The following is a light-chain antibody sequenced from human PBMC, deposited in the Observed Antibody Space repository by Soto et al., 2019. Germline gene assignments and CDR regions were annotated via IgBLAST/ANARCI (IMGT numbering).Light chain of an antibody. Sequence: QSVLTQPASVSGSPGQSITISCTGSASDIGSYDFVSWYQQHPGKAPQLLIYEVHKRPSGVSDRFSGSKSGSSASLTISGLHADDEGDYFCCSSAPESTYVFGTGTKVNVL. J-gene: IGLJ1*01. CDR1: ASDIGSYDF. CDR3: CSSAPESTYV. CDR2: EVH. V-gene: IGLV2-23*02.